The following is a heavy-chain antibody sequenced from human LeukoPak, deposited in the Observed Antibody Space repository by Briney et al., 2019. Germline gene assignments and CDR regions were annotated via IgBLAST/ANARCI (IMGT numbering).Heavy chain of an antibody. D-gene: IGHD3-10*01. CDR1: GDSISNNYW. J-gene: IGHJ4*02. CDR2: IFHSGSS. CDR3: ARHGSGSYQAY. V-gene: IGHV4-4*01. Sequence: KPSETLSLTCAVSGDSISNNYWWNWVRQPPGRGLGWVGEIFHSGSSNYNPSLMSRVTISLDMFNNQFALTLTSVTAADTAVYCCARHGSGSYQAYWGQGILVTVSS.